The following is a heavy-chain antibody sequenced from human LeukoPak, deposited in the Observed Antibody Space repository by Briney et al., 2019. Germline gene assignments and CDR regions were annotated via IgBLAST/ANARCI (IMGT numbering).Heavy chain of an antibody. Sequence: PSETLSLTCAVSGGSISSTSYYWAWIRQPPGKGLEWVGTIYYSGSTYHNPSLKSRVTMSVDTSRNQFSLKLSSVDAADTAVYYCAKAGVRYFDSSGLYAFDFWGQGTTVTVSS. D-gene: IGHD3-22*01. V-gene: IGHV4-39*01. CDR2: IYYSGST. J-gene: IGHJ3*01. CDR1: GGSISSTSYY. CDR3: AKAGVRYFDSSGLYAFDF.